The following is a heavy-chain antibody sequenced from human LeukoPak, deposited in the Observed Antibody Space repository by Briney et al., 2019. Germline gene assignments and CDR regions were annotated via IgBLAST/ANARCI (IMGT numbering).Heavy chain of an antibody. D-gene: IGHD6-6*01. CDR2: IKQDGSEK. CDR3: ARSSYSSSSSV. Sequence: GGSLRLSCAASGFTVSSNYMSWVRQAPGKGLEWVANIKQDGSEKYYVDSVKGRFTISRDNAKNSLYLQINSLRAEDTAVYYCARSSYSSSSSVWGQGTMVTVSS. CDR1: GFTVSSNY. J-gene: IGHJ3*01. V-gene: IGHV3-7*03.